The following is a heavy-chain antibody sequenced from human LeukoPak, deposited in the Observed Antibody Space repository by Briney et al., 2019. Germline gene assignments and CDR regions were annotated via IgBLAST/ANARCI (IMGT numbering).Heavy chain of an antibody. Sequence: SVKVSCKASGGTFGSYAISWVRQAPGQGLEWMGRIIPILGIANYAQKFQGRVTITADKSTSTAYMELSSLRSEDTAVYYCASSLGYCSSTSCYRPFDPWGQGTLVTVSS. V-gene: IGHV1-69*04. CDR3: ASSLGYCSSTSCYRPFDP. CDR1: GGTFGSYA. J-gene: IGHJ5*02. CDR2: IIPILGIA. D-gene: IGHD2-2*01.